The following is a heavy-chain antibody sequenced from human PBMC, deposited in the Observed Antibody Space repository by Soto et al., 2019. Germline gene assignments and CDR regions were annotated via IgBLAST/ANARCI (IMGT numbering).Heavy chain of an antibody. D-gene: IGHD3-9*01. CDR3: ARGGYFDWLLTYYYYGMDV. CDR2: INHSGST. V-gene: IGHV4-34*01. J-gene: IGHJ6*02. Sequence: PSETLSLTCAVYGGSFSGYYWSWIRQPPGKGLEWIGEINHSGSTNYNPSLKSRVTISVDTSKNQFSLKLSSVTAADTAVYYCARGGYFDWLLTYYYYGMDVWGQGTTVTV. CDR1: GGSFSGYY.